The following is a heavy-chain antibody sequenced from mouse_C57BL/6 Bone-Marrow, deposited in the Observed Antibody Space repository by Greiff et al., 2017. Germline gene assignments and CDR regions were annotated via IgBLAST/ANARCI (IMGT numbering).Heavy chain of an antibody. CDR1: GYTFTSYW. D-gene: IGHD1-1*01. J-gene: IGHJ2*01. CDR3: ARGGLDGSSPFDY. Sequence: VQLQQPGAELVKPGASVKLSCKASGYTFTSYWMQWVKQRPGQGLEWIGEIDPSDSYTNYNQKFKGKATLTVDTSSSTAYMQLSSLTSEDSAVYYCARGGLDGSSPFDYWGQGTTLTVSS. CDR2: IDPSDSYT. V-gene: IGHV1-50*01.